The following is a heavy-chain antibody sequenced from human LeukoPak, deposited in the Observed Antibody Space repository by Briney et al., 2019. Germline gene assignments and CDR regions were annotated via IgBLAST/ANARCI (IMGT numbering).Heavy chain of an antibody. J-gene: IGHJ4*02. Sequence: PGGSLRLSCAASGFTVSSNYMSWVRQAPGKGLEWVSVIYSGDNTYYADSVKGRFTISRDNSKNTVYLQMNSLRAEDTAVYFCAREGPYPRIVGGGLRGFDYWGQGTLVTVSS. CDR3: AREGPYPRIVGGGLRGFDY. CDR2: IYSGDNT. CDR1: GFTVSSNY. V-gene: IGHV3-53*01. D-gene: IGHD1-26*01.